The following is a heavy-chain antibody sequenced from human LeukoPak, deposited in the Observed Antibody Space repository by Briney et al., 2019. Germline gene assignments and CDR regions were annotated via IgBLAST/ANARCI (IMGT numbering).Heavy chain of an antibody. CDR3: ARGIARPSF. Sequence: ASVKVSCKASGYSFTNYGITWVRQAPGQGLEWMGWISPYNGNTNYAQKLQGRVTMTRDTSTSTAYMELRSLRSDDTAVYYCARGIARPSFWGQGTLVTVSS. CDR2: ISPYNGNT. D-gene: IGHD6-6*01. CDR1: GYSFTNYG. J-gene: IGHJ4*02. V-gene: IGHV1-18*01.